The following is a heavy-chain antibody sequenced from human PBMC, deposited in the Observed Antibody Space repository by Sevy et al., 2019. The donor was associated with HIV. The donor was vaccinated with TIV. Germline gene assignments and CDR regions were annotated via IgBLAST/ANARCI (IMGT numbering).Heavy chain of an antibody. V-gene: IGHV4-59*08. CDR2: LHYSGIT. Sequence: SETLSLTCSLSGDSISSDYSTWVRQPPGKGLEWIGYLHYSGITNYNPSLKSRVTISVDTSKNQFSLKLTSVTAADTAVYYSARGLAYYFDSWGQGTLVTVSS. J-gene: IGHJ4*02. CDR3: ARGLAYYFDS. D-gene: IGHD4-17*01. CDR1: GDSISSDY.